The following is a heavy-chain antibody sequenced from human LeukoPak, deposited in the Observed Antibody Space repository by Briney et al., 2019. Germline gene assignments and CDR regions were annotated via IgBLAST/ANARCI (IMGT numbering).Heavy chain of an antibody. D-gene: IGHD1-26*01. V-gene: IGHV1-3*01. Sequence: GASVKVSCKASGYTFTGYAMHWVRQAPGQRLEWMGWIDAGNGNTKYSQKFQGSVTITRDTSASTAYMELSNLRSEDTAVYYCARTEEFSGRFPFPYWGQGTLVTVSS. J-gene: IGHJ4*02. CDR3: ARTEEFSGRFPFPY. CDR2: IDAGNGNT. CDR1: GYTFTGYA.